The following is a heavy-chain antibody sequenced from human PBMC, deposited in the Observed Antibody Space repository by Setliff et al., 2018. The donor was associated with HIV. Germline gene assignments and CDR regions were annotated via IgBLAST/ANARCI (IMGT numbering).Heavy chain of an antibody. CDR3: ARDLPGMAP. CDR2: IANSGGYT. V-gene: IGHV3-23*01. D-gene: IGHD6-13*01. CDR1: GFTFSNYA. J-gene: IGHJ5*02. Sequence: GGSLRLSCAASGFTFSNYAMSWVRQAPEKGLEWVSAIANSGGYTYHADSVKGRFTISRDDSKNTLYLQMNSLRAEDTAVYYCARDLPGMAPWGQGTLVTVSS.